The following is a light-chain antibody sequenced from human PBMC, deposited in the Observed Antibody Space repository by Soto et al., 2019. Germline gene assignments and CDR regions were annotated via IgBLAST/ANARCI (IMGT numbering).Light chain of an antibody. CDR2: AAS. CDR3: QKYSSVIT. V-gene: IGKV1-27*01. Sequence: DIQMTQSPSSLSASVGDRVTITCRASQGISNFLAWYQQKPGKVPKLLISAASTLQSGVPSRFSGSGSGTDFTLTITSLPPDDVATYYCQKYSSVITFGQGTRLEI. J-gene: IGKJ5*01. CDR1: QGISNF.